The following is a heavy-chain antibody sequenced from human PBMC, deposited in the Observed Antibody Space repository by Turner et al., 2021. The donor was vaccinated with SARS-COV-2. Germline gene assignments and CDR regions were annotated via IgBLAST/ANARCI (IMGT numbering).Heavy chain of an antibody. D-gene: IGHD6-19*01. V-gene: IGHV3-33*01. Sequence: QVQLVESGGGVGQPGRCLRLSCAASGFPFSSYGMHWVRQAPGKGLEWVAFMWYDGSNRYYADSVKGRFTISRDNSKTTLSLQMNSLRAEDTAVYYCARPIPSYSSGWYGCYFDYWGQGTLVTVSS. CDR3: ARPIPSYSSGWYGCYFDY. CDR2: MWYDGSNR. J-gene: IGHJ4*02. CDR1: GFPFSSYG.